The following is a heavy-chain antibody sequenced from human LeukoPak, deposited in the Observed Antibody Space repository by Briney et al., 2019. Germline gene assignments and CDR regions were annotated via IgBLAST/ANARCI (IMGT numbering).Heavy chain of an antibody. J-gene: IGHJ4*02. V-gene: IGHV3-74*01. Sequence: GGSLRLSCAASGFTFSTYWMHWVRQAPGKGLVWVSRVKSDGSYTNYADSVKGRFTISRDNAKNTLYLQMNSLKTEDTAVYYCTTDHYDSSGALDYWGQGTLVTVSS. CDR1: GFTFSTYW. D-gene: IGHD3-22*01. CDR3: TTDHYDSSGALDY. CDR2: VKSDGSYT.